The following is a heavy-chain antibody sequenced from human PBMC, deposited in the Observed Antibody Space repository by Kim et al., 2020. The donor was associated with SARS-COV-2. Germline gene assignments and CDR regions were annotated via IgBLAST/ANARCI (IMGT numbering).Heavy chain of an antibody. V-gene: IGHV4-59*01. J-gene: IGHJ4*02. CDR2: IYYSGST. CDR1: GGSISSYY. D-gene: IGHD6-13*01. Sequence: SETLSLTCTVSGGSISSYYWSWIRQPPGKGLEWIGYIYYSGSTNYNPSLKSRVTISVDTSKNQFSLKLSSVTAADTAVYYCARGYSSSWEGYYFDYWGQGTLVTVSS. CDR3: ARGYSSSWEGYYFDY.